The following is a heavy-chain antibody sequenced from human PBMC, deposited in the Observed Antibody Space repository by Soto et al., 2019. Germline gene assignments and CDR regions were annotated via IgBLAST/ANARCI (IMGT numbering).Heavy chain of an antibody. CDR3: ARSPMLRNMDV. V-gene: IGHV4-34*01. CDR2: INHSGST. D-gene: IGHD3-16*01. CDR1: GGSFSGYY. Sequence: SETLSLTCAVYGGSFSGYYWSWIRQPPGKGLEWIGEINHSGSTNYNPSLKSRVTISVDTSKNQFSLKLSSVTAADTAVYYCARSPMLRNMDVWGKGTTVTVPS. J-gene: IGHJ6*03.